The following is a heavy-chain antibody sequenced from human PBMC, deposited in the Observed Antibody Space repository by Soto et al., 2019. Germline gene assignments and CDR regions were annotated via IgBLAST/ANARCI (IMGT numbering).Heavy chain of an antibody. CDR3: ARLERANDAFDI. D-gene: IGHD3-3*01. CDR1: GGTFSSYA. V-gene: IGHV1-69*01. J-gene: IGHJ3*02. Sequence: QVQLVQSGAEVKKPGSSVKVSCKASGGTFSSYAISWVRQAPGQGLEWMGGIIPIFGTANYAQKFQGSVTITADEATSTAYMELSSLRSEDTAVYYCARLERANDAFDIGGQGTIVTVSS. CDR2: IIPIFGTA.